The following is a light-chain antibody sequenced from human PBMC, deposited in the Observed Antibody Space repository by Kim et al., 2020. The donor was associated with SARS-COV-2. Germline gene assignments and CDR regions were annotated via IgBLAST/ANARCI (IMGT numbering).Light chain of an antibody. CDR3: QAWDSSTAV. CDR2: QDN. V-gene: IGLV3-1*01. CDR1: KVGDKY. Sequence: SYELTQPPSVSVSPGQTASITCSGDKVGDKYACWYQQKPGQPPVLVISQDNSRPSGIPERFSGSNSGTTATLTISGTQAMDEADYYCQAWDSSTAVFGGGTQLTVL. J-gene: IGLJ2*01.